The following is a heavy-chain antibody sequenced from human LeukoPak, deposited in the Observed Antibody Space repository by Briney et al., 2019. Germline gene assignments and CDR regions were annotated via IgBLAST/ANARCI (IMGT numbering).Heavy chain of an antibody. V-gene: IGHV1-2*02. D-gene: IGHD6-19*01. CDR3: ARPLVGAVAGTPGY. CDR1: GYTFTGYY. CDR2: INPNSGGT. Sequence: GASVKVSCKASGYTFTGYYMHWVRQAPGQGLEWMGWINPNSGGTNYAQKFQGRVTMTRDTSISTAYMELSRLRPDDTAVYYCARPLVGAVAGTPGYWGQGTLVTVSS. J-gene: IGHJ4*02.